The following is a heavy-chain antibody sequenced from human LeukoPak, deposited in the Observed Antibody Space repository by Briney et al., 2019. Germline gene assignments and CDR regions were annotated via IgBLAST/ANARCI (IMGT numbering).Heavy chain of an antibody. J-gene: IGHJ4*02. CDR1: GFTFSSYS. D-gene: IGHD4-23*01. Sequence: GGSLRLSCAASGFTFSSYSMNWVRQAPGKGLEWVSSIGSRSSYIYYADSVKGRFIISRDNAKNSLYLQMNSLRAEDTAVYYCAPAIYGGNSVAYWGQGTLVTVS. CDR3: APAIYGGNSVAY. CDR2: IGSRSSYI. V-gene: IGHV3-21*01.